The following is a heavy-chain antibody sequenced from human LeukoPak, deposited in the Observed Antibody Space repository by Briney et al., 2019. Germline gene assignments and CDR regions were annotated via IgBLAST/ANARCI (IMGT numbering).Heavy chain of an antibody. V-gene: IGHV1-18*04. Sequence: GASVKVSCKASGYTFTGYCMHWVRQTPGHGLEWMGWISAYNGDTNYAQNLQGRVTMTTDTSTDTAYMELRSLRSDDTAVYYCARDSLSYTDPNNWFDPWGQGTLVTVSS. CDR3: ARDSLSYTDPNNWFDP. D-gene: IGHD2-2*02. CDR1: GYTFTGYC. J-gene: IGHJ5*02. CDR2: ISAYNGDT.